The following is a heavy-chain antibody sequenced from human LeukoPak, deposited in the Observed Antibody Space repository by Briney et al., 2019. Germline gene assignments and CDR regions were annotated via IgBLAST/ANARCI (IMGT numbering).Heavy chain of an antibody. CDR1: GGSITGYY. J-gene: IGHJ4*02. V-gene: IGHV4-34*01. CDR3: ARGNILTGYCFDF. Sequence: PSETLSLTCAVYGGSITGYYWSWIRQTPGRGLEWVGELHYTGATSYNPSLKSRATISTDTSKNQFSLRLSSVTAADTAVYYCARGNILTGYCFDFWGQGALVTVSS. CDR2: LHYTGAT. D-gene: IGHD3-9*01.